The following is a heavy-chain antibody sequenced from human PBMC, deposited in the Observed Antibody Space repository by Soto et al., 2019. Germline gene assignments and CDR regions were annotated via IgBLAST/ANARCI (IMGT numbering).Heavy chain of an antibody. V-gene: IGHV3-30*18. Sequence: QVHLVESGGGVVQPGRSLRLSCAASGFSFSTYGMHWVRQAPGKGLEWVAFISNDGSNKYYADSVKGRFTISRDNSKNTLYLQMNGRRAEDTAVYYCANGFGNYWAFDYWGQGTLGTVSS. CDR3: ANGFGNYWAFDY. D-gene: IGHD1-26*01. CDR1: GFSFSTYG. J-gene: IGHJ4*02. CDR2: ISNDGSNK.